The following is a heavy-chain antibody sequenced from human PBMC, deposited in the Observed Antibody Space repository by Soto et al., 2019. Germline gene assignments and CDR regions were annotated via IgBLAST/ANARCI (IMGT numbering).Heavy chain of an antibody. V-gene: IGHV1-2*02. J-gene: IGHJ4*02. CDR2: INPSSGGT. CDR1: GYPFTGPY. D-gene: IGHD7-27*01. Sequence: ASVKVSCKASGYPFTGPYIYWVRQAPGQGLEWMGWINPSSGGTEFAEKFQGRVTVTRDTSIRTVFLELNSLTSDDTAVYYCAKDAISGNQVWDYFDYWGQGTPVTVSS. CDR3: AKDAISGNQVWDYFDY.